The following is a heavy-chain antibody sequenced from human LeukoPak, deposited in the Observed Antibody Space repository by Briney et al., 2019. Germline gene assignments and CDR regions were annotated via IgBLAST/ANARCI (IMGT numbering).Heavy chain of an antibody. V-gene: IGHV3-23*01. CDR1: GFAFSSYA. D-gene: IGHD2-2*01. CDR2: ITTGGGSK. CDR3: ARQLVPSANAVDV. Sequence: GGSLRLSCVASGFAFSSYAMRWIRQAPGKGLEYVSSITTGGGSKYYADSVRGRFTISRDNSKNTLYLQVDSLRVEDTAVYYCARQLVPSANAVDVWGQGTTVIVSS. J-gene: IGHJ6*02.